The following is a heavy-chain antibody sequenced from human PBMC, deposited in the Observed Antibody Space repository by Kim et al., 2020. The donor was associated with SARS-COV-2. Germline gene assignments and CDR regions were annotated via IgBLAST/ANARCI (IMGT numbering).Heavy chain of an antibody. CDR3: TTGDFTIPYGMDV. J-gene: IGHJ6*02. CDR2: IKSKTDGGTT. CDR1: GFTFSNAW. D-gene: IGHD2-21*01. V-gene: IGHV3-15*01. Sequence: GGSLRLSCAASGFTFSNAWMSWVRQAPGKGLEWVGRIKSKTDGGTTDYAAPVKGRFTISRDDSKNTLYLQMNSLKTEDTAVYYSTTGDFTIPYGMDVWGQGTTVTVSS.